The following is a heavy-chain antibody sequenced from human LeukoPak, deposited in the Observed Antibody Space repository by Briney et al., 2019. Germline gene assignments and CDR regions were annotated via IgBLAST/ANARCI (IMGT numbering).Heavy chain of an antibody. V-gene: IGHV4-61*02. CDR2: IFASGST. Sequence: SETLSLTCTVSGGSISSGSYYWSWLRQPAGKGLEWIGRIFASGSTYYNPSLKSRVTISVDTSKNQFSLKLSSETAADTAWYYCARAYGGWAASGNWFDPWGQGTLVTVSS. D-gene: IGHD6-19*01. CDR1: GGSISSGSYY. J-gene: IGHJ5*02. CDR3: ARAYGGWAASGNWFDP.